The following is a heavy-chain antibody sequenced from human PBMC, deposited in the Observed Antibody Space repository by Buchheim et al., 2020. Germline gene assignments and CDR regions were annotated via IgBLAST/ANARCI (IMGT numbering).Heavy chain of an antibody. D-gene: IGHD3-22*01. CDR3: AKIDSGWYYYDSSGYLDY. CDR2: ISYDGSNK. V-gene: IGHV3-30*18. J-gene: IGHJ4*02. Sequence: QVQLVESGGGVVQPGRSLRLSCAASGFTFSSYGMHWVRQAPGKGLEWVAVISYDGSNKYYADSVKGRFTISRDNSKNTLYLQMNSLRAEDTAVYYCAKIDSGWYYYDSSGYLDYWGLGTL. CDR1: GFTFSSYG.